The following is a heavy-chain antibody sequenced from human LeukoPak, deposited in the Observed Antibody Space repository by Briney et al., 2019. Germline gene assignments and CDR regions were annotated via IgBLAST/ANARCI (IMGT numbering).Heavy chain of an antibody. CDR1: GGSISSSSYY. D-gene: IGHD3-3*01. V-gene: IGHV4-39*07. Sequence: SETLSLTCTVSGGSISSSSYYWGWIRQPPGKGLEWIGTIYYSGSTYYNPSLKSRVTISVDTSKNQFSLKVRYVTAADTAVYYCARGLNDSWTGENYWGQGTLVTVSS. CDR3: ARGLNDSWTGENY. J-gene: IGHJ4*02. CDR2: IYYSGST.